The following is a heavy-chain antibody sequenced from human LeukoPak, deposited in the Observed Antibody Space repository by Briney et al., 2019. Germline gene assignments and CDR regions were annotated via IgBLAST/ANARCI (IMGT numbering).Heavy chain of an antibody. D-gene: IGHD2-21*02. CDR2: IIPIFGTA. Sequence: GSSVKVPCKASGGTFSSYAISWVRQAPGQGLEWMGGIIPIFGTANYAQKFQGRVTITTDESTSTAYMELSSLRSEDTAVYYCARDPFYCGGDCYAFDIWGQGTMVTVSS. CDR1: GGTFSSYA. V-gene: IGHV1-69*05. CDR3: ARDPFYCGGDCYAFDI. J-gene: IGHJ3*02.